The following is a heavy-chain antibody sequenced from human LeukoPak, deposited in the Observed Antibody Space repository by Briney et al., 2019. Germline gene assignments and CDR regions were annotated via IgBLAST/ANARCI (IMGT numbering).Heavy chain of an antibody. V-gene: IGHV3-53*01. CDR1: GFSVSNNY. CDR2: IYGDGRT. Sequence: GGSLRLSCVVSGFSVSNNYIIWVRQAPGNGLERVSVIYGDGRTSHSASVRGRFTISRDNSKNTLYLQMNSLRAEDTAVYYCAKEIGAYYYYGMDVWGQGTTVTVSS. CDR3: AKEIGAYYYYGMDV. D-gene: IGHD3-16*01. J-gene: IGHJ6*02.